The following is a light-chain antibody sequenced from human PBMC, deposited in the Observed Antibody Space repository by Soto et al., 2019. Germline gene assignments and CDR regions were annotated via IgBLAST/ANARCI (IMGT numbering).Light chain of an antibody. CDR2: EVS. J-gene: IGLJ2*01. V-gene: IGLV2-14*01. CDR3: SSYTTSSYVV. Sequence: QSALTQPASVSGSPGQSITISCTGTSSDVGTYNYVSWYQHLPGKAPKLMIYEVSNRPSGVSNRFSGSKSGNTASLTISGLQAEDEADYYCSSYTTSSYVVFGGGTKLTVL. CDR1: SSDVGTYNY.